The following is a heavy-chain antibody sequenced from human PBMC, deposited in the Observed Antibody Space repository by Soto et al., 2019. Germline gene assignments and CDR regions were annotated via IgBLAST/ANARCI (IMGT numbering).Heavy chain of an antibody. J-gene: IGHJ3*02. D-gene: IGHD3-22*01. Sequence: TLSLTCTVSGGSISSGDYYWSWIRQPPGKGLEWIGYIYYSGSTYYNPSLKSRVTISVDTSKNQFSLKLSSVTAADTAVYYCARGNYYDSSGYYSSTKRAGFEIWGQGTMVTVSS. CDR1: GGSISSGDYY. CDR3: ARGNYYDSSGYYSSTKRAGFEI. CDR2: IYYSGST. V-gene: IGHV4-30-4*01.